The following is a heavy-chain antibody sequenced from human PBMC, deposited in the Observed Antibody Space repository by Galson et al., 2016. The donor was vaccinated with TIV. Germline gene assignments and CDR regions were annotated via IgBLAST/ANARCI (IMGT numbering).Heavy chain of an antibody. CDR2: IGSSTTGYT. CDR3: AREVLRGADAFNV. D-gene: IGHD3-10*01. Sequence: SLRLSCAASGFTFSSWHMDWVRQAPGKGLEWVSYIGSSTTGYTNYADSVKGRFTISRDDVKNSMYLQMNSLRAEDTAVYYCAREVLRGADAFNVWGQGTMVTVSS. CDR1: GFTFSSWH. V-gene: IGHV3-11*06. J-gene: IGHJ3*01.